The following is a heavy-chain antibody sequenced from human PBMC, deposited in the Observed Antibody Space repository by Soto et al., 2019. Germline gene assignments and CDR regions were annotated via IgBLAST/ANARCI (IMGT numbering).Heavy chain of an antibody. D-gene: IGHD5-12*01. CDR2: MSGGGGST. Sequence: GGSLRLSCAASGFTVSNYAMSWVRQAPGKGLEWVSCMSGGGGSTDYADSVKGRLTISRDNSKNTLYLQMNSLIAEDTAVYYCAKDRARYNGYDSFDYWGQGTLVTVSS. CDR1: GFTVSNYA. V-gene: IGHV3-23*01. J-gene: IGHJ4*02. CDR3: AKDRARYNGYDSFDY.